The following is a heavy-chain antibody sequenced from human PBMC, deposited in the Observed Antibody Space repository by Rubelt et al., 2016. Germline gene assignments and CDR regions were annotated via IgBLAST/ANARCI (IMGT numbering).Heavy chain of an antibody. V-gene: IGHV7-4-1*02. D-gene: IGHD3-10*01. J-gene: IGHJ4*02. Sequence: QVQLVQSGAEVKKPGASVKVSCKASGYTFTSYDINWVRQATGQGLEWMGWMNTNTGNPTYAQGFTGRFVFSLDTSVSTEYLQISSRKAEDTAVYYCARDYLHAFDYWGQGTLVTVSS. CDR1: GYTFTSYD. CDR2: MNTNTGNP. CDR3: ARDYLHAFDY.